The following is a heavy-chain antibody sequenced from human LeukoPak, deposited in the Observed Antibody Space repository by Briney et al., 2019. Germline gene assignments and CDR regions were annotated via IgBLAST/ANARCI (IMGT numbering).Heavy chain of an antibody. CDR2: IYPADSDT. J-gene: IGHJ4*02. V-gene: IGHV5-51*01. CDR3: ARTFDYYGSGSVSGLYFDY. D-gene: IGHD3-10*01. Sequence: GESLKISCQGSGYSFNVYWIGWVRQLPGKGLEGMGIIYPADSDTKYSPSFQGQVTISVDKSISTAYLQWSSLKASDTAMYYCARTFDYYGSGSVSGLYFDYWGQGSLVTVSS. CDR1: GYSFNVYW.